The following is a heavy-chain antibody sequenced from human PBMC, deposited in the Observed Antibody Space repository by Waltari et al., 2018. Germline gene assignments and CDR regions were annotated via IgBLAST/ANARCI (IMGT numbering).Heavy chain of an antibody. CDR2: IYSGGST. CDR3: ASGQDGTSFVLSF. Sequence: EVQLVESGGGLIQPGGSLRLSCAASGFTVSSNYMSWVRQAPGKGLEWVSVIYSGGSTYYADSVKGRFTISRDNSKNTLYLQMNRLRVDDSAVYYCASGQDGTSFVLSFWGQGTKVTVSS. J-gene: IGHJ3*01. CDR1: GFTVSSNY. D-gene: IGHD3-16*01. V-gene: IGHV3-53*01.